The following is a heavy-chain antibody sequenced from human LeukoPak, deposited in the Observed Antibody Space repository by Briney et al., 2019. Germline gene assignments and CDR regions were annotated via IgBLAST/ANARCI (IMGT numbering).Heavy chain of an antibody. CDR1: EFIFDDFA. D-gene: IGHD5-24*01. CDR2: RDSSSV. CDR3: VKDRKSRDLDSLDI. V-gene: IGHV3-9*01. Sequence: GGSLRLSCTVSEFIFDDFAMHWVRQAPGKGLEWVSGRDSSSVDYADSVKGRFTISRDNAKNSLYLQMNSLRTEDTAVYYCVKDRKSRDLDSLDIWGQGTMVTVSS. J-gene: IGHJ3*02.